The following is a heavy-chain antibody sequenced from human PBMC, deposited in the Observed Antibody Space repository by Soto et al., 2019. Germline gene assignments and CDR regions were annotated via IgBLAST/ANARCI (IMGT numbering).Heavy chain of an antibody. CDR1: AYTFTSYG. J-gene: IGHJ6*02. D-gene: IGHD3-3*01. Sequence: QIQLVQSGAEVKKPGASVKVSCKASAYTFTSYGISWVRQAPGQGLEWMGWISAYNGNTNYAQKLQGRVTMTTDTSTSTAYLELRSLRSDDTAVYYCARDPERFFNYGMDVWGQGTTVTVSS. CDR2: ISAYNGNT. CDR3: ARDPERFFNYGMDV. V-gene: IGHV1-18*01.